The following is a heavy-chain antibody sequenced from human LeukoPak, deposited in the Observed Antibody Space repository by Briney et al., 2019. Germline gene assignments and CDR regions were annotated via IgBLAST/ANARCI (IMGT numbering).Heavy chain of an antibody. V-gene: IGHV4-34*01. J-gene: IGHJ3*02. CDR3: ARDRYGGGDAFDI. CDR2: INHSGST. D-gene: IGHD4-23*01. Sequence: SETLSLTCAVYGGSFSGYYWSWIRQPPGKGLEWIGEINHSGSTNYNPSLKSRVTISLDTSKNQFSLKLSSVTAADTAVYYCARDRYGGGDAFDIWGQGTMVTVSS. CDR1: GGSFSGYY.